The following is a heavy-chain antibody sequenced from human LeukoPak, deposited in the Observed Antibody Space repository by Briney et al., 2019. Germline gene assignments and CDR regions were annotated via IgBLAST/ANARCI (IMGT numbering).Heavy chain of an antibody. CDR3: TRQSGNTTWYNDWFDP. CDR2: IRSKANSYAT. CDR1: GFTFSDSA. J-gene: IGHJ5*02. Sequence: GESLKISYAASGFTFSDSAIHWVRQASGKGLEWVGRIRSKANSYATTFAASVKGRFIISRDDSKNTAYLQMSDLETEDTAVYYCTRQSGNTTWYNDWFDPWGQGTLVTVSS. V-gene: IGHV3-73*01. D-gene: IGHD1-1*01.